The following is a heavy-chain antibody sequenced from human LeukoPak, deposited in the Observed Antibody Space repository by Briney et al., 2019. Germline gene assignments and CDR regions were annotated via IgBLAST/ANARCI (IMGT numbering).Heavy chain of an antibody. J-gene: IGHJ4*02. V-gene: IGHV1-8*01. D-gene: IGHD2-15*01. CDR1: GYTFTSYD. Sequence: ASVKVSCKASGYTFTSYDINWVRQATGQGLEWMGWMNPNSGNTGYAQKFQGRVTMTRNTSISTAYMELSSLRSEGTAVYYCARGRVAEFRGYFDYWGQGTLVTVSS. CDR3: ARGRVAEFRGYFDY. CDR2: MNPNSGNT.